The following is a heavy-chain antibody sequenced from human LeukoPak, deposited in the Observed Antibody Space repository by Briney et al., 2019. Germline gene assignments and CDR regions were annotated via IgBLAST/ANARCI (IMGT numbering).Heavy chain of an antibody. V-gene: IGHV3-23*01. CDR3: AKLQLRYFDWLLPPIDY. CDR2: ISGSGGST. J-gene: IGHJ4*02. Sequence: QSGGSLRLSCAASGFSFRNYEMTWVRQAPGKGLEWVSAISGSGGSTYYADSVKGRFTISRDNSKNTLYLQMNSLRAEDTAVYYCAKLQLRYFDWLLPPIDYWGQGTLVTVSS. D-gene: IGHD3-9*01. CDR1: GFSFRNYE.